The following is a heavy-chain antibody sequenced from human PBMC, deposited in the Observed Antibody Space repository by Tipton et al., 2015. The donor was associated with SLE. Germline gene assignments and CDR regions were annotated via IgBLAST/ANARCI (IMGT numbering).Heavy chain of an antibody. V-gene: IGHV3-30*02. CDR3: CRKARGYNSQPNWFDP. J-gene: IGHJ5*02. CDR1: EFTFSIYG. D-gene: IGHD5-12*01. Sequence: SLRLSCVASEFTFSIYGMHWVRQAPGKGLEWVAFIRYDETQKYYADSVKGRFTIYRDNSKNTLFLQMNSLRPEDTAVYFCCRKARGYNSQPNWFDPWGQGTPVTVSS. CDR2: IRYDETQK.